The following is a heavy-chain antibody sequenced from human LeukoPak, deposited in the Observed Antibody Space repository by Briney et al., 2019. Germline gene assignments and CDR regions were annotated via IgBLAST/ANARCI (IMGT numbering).Heavy chain of an antibody. J-gene: IGHJ6*03. CDR2: IYYSGST. V-gene: IGHV4-59*01. CDR3: ARDYYYYMDV. CDR1: GGSISSYY. Sequence: PSETLSPTCTVSGGSISSYYWSWIRQPPGKGLEWIGYIYYSGSTNYNPSLKSRVTISVDTSKNQFSLKLSSVTAADTAVYYCARDYYYYMDVWGKGTTVTVSS.